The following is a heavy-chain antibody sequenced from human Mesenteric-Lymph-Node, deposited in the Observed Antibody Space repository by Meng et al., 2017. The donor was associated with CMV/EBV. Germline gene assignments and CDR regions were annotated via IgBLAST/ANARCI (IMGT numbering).Heavy chain of an antibody. J-gene: IGHJ6*02. Sequence: SETLSLTCAVYGESFSGYYWTWIRQPPGKGLEYIGNINHNGNTNYNASLRSRVTISVDTSKKQFFLNLRSLTAADTAVYYCARGRSSSQFGGARPNYYYYYGMDVWGQGTTVTVSS. D-gene: IGHD3-10*01. CDR3: ARGRSSSQFGGARPNYYYYYGMDV. CDR2: INHNGNT. V-gene: IGHV4-34*01. CDR1: GESFSGYY.